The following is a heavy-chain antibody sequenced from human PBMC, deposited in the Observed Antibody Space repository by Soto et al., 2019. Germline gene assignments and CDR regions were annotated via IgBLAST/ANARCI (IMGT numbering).Heavy chain of an antibody. V-gene: IGHV3-53*02. CDR1: GFTVSSNY. D-gene: IGHD3-22*01. CDR3: ARDSLYYYDSSGYPIDY. Sequence: EVQLVETGGGLIQPGGSLRLSCAAYGFTVSSNYMSWVRQAPGKGLEWVSVIYSGGSTYYADSVKGRFTISRDNSKNTLYLQMNSLRAEDTAVYYCARDSLYYYDSSGYPIDYWGQGTLVTVSS. CDR2: IYSGGST. J-gene: IGHJ4*02.